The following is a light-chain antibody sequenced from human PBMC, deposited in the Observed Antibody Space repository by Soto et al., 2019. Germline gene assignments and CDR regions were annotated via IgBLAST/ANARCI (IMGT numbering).Light chain of an antibody. CDR2: KAS. J-gene: IGKJ1*01. CDR3: QHYISYSEA. Sequence: DIQMTQSPSTLSGSVGDRVTITCRASQTISSWLAWYQQKPGKAPKLLIYKASTLKSGVPSTFSGSGSGTEFTLTISSLQPDDFATYYCQHYISYSEAFAQGTKVE. CDR1: QTISSW. V-gene: IGKV1-5*03.